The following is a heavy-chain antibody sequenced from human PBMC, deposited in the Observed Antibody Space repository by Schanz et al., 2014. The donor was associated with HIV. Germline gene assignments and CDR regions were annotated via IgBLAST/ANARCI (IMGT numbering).Heavy chain of an antibody. CDR1: GGTFSSYA. V-gene: IGHV1-2*02. CDR2: INPNSGDT. CDR3: AREGTAARQFYYYGMDV. J-gene: IGHJ6*02. D-gene: IGHD6-6*01. Sequence: QVPLVQSGAEVKKPGSSVKVSCKASGGTFSSYAISWVRQAPGQGLEWMGWINPNSGDTDYAQKFQGRVTMTRETSISTAYMELSRLRSDDTAVYYCAREGTAARQFYYYGMDVWGQGTTVTVSS.